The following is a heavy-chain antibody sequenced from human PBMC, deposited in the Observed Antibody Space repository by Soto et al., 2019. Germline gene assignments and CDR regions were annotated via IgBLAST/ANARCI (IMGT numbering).Heavy chain of an antibody. V-gene: IGHV3-7*01. D-gene: IGHD5-12*01. J-gene: IGHJ4*02. CDR2: INQDGSDQ. CDR1: GFTFRSYW. Sequence: EVQLVESGGGLVQPGGSLRLSCAASGFTFRSYWINWVRQAPGKGLEWVSIINQDGSDQKNVASVKGRCTISRDNAKNSLYLQMTSLRAEDTAVYYCARDMGQSGSSSEFDSWGQGTMVTVSS. CDR3: ARDMGQSGSSSEFDS.